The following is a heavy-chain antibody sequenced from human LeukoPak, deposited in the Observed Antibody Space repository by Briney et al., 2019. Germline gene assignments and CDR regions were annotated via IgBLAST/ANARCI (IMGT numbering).Heavy chain of an antibody. V-gene: IGHV4-31*03. CDR1: GGSISSGGYY. Sequence: SETLSLTCTVSGGSISSGGYYWSWIRQHPGKGLEWIGYIYYSGSTYYNPSLKSRVTISVDTSENQFSLKLSSVTAADTAVYYCARGYYGSGSYSYYFDYWGQGTLVTVSS. CDR2: IYYSGST. D-gene: IGHD3-10*01. J-gene: IGHJ4*02. CDR3: ARGYYGSGSYSYYFDY.